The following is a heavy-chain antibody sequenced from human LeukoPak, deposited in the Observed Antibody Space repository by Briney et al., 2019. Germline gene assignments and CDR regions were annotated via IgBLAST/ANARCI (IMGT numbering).Heavy chain of an antibody. V-gene: IGHV3-11*01. Sequence: GGSLRLSCAASGFTFSDYYMSWIRQTPRKGLEWLAYISSSGSSIDYADSVKGRFTVSRDNGKNSLFLQMNSQRAEDTAIYYCVRVKGGWLGEKTYDYLGQGTLVTVSP. J-gene: IGHJ4*02. CDR2: ISSSGSSI. D-gene: IGHD5-24*01. CDR1: GFTFSDYY. CDR3: VRVKGGWLGEKTYDY.